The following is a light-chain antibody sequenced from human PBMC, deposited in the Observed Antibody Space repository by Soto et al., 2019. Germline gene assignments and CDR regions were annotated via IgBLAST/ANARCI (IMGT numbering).Light chain of an antibody. CDR1: QGISNY. J-gene: IGKJ4*01. CDR2: AAS. Sequence: DVPMTQAPSSLSASVGDRVTITCRASQGISNYLAWYQQKPGKVPKLLIYAASILQSGVPSRFSGSGSGTDFTLTNSSLQPEDVATYYCQKYNSATRTFGGGTKVEIK. V-gene: IGKV1-27*01. CDR3: QKYNSATRT.